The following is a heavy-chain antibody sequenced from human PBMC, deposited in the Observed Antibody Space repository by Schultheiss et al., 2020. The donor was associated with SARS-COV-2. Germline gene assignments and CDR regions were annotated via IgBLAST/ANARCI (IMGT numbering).Heavy chain of an antibody. Sequence: ASVKVSCKASGGTFSSYAISWVRQAPGQRLEWMGWISAYNGNTNYAQKLQGRVTMTTDTSTSTAYMELRSLRSEDTAMYYCATPRGIFWGNELYWGQGTLVTVSS. CDR3: ATPRGIFWGNELY. CDR1: GGTFSSYA. V-gene: IGHV1-18*01. J-gene: IGHJ4*02. D-gene: IGHD3-9*01. CDR2: ISAYNGNT.